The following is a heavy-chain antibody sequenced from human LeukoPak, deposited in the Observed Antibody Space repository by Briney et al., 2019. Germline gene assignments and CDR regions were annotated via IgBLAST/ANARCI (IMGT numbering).Heavy chain of an antibody. CDR3: ARAMKYSSDWYGDFDY. CDR1: GFTFSSYA. V-gene: IGHV3-30*04. J-gene: IGHJ4*02. CDR2: ISYDGSNK. Sequence: AGRSLRLSRAASGFTFSSYAMHWVRQAPGKGLEWVAVISYDGSNKYYADSVKGRFTISRDNSKNTLYLQMNSLRAEDTAVYYCARAMKYSSDWYGDFDYWGQGTLVTVSS. D-gene: IGHD6-19*01.